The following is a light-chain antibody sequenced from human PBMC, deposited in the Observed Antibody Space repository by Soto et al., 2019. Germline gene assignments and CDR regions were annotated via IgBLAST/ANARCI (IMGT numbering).Light chain of an antibody. Sequence: EIVMTQSPATLSVSPGERATLSCRASQSVSSNLAWYQQKPGQAPRLLIYGASTRATGIPARVSGSVSGTEFTLTISSLQSEDFAVYYCQQYNNWPLTFGGGAKVDIK. CDR3: QQYNNWPLT. J-gene: IGKJ4*01. CDR2: GAS. CDR1: QSVSSN. V-gene: IGKV3-15*01.